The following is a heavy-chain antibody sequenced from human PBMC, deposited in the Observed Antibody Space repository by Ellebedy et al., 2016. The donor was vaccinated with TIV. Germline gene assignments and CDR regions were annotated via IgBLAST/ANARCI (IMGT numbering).Heavy chain of an antibody. J-gene: IGHJ4*02. V-gene: IGHV3-23*01. CDR1: GFTFSSYA. CDR2: ISGSGGST. D-gene: IGHD3-22*01. Sequence: GESLKISCAASGFTFSSYAMSWVRQAPGKGLEWVSAISGSGGSTYYADSVKGRFTISRDNSKNTLYLQMNSLRAEDTAVYYCAKGPSMIVVVNSMYYFDYWGQGTLVTVSS. CDR3: AKGPSMIVVVNSMYYFDY.